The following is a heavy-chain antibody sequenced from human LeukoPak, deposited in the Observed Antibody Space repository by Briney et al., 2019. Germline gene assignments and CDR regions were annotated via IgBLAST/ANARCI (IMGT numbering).Heavy chain of an antibody. CDR3: AKNYFDRSGYVY. CDR2: ITTRGGGT. J-gene: IGHJ4*02. Sequence: GGSLRLSCAASGFTFSSYAMSWVRQAPGKGLEWVSAITTRGGGTYYADSVKGRFTISRDNSKNTLYLQMDSLRAEDTAVYYCAKNYFDRSGYVYWGQGTLVTVSS. CDR1: GFTFSSYA. V-gene: IGHV3-23*01. D-gene: IGHD3-22*01.